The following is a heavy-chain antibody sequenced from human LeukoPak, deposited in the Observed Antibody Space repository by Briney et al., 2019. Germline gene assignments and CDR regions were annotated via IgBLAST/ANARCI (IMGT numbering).Heavy chain of an antibody. J-gene: IGHJ4*02. Sequence: GGSLRLSCGASGFTFNNYAMSWVRQAPGKGLEWVSAISGSGGSTYYADSVKGRFTISRDNSKNTLYLQINSLRAEDTAVYYCAKETASDFGGAVDYWGQGTLVTVSS. V-gene: IGHV3-23*01. D-gene: IGHD3-10*01. CDR3: AKETASDFGGAVDY. CDR1: GFTFNNYA. CDR2: ISGSGGST.